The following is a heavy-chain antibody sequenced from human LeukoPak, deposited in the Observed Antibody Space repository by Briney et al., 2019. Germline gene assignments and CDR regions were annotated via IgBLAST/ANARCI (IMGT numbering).Heavy chain of an antibody. CDR1: GGSFSGYY. V-gene: IGHV4-34*01. Sequence: PSETLSLTCAVYGGSFSGYYWSWIRQPPEKGLEWIGEINHSGSTNYNPSLKSRVTISVDTSKNQFSLKLSSVTAADTAVYYCARAPFSSGWYSTWGQGTMVTVSS. D-gene: IGHD6-19*01. CDR3: ARAPFSSGWYST. J-gene: IGHJ3*01. CDR2: INHSGST.